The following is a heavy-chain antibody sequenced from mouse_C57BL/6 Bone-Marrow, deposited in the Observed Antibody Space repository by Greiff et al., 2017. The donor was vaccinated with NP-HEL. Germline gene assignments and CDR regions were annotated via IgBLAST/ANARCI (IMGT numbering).Heavy chain of an antibody. D-gene: IGHD2-4*01. J-gene: IGHJ2*01. CDR2: IHPSDSDT. CDR3: AIDYDYVPYYFDY. Sequence: QVQLQQPGAELVKPGASVKVSCNASGYTFTSYWMHWVKQRPGQGLEWIGRIHPSDSDTNYNQKFKGKATLTVDKTSSTAYMKLSSLTSEDSAVYYCAIDYDYVPYYFDYWGQGTTLTVSS. V-gene: IGHV1-74*01. CDR1: GYTFTSYW.